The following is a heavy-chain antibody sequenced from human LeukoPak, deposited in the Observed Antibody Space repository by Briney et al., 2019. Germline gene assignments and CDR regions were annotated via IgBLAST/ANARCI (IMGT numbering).Heavy chain of an antibody. Sequence: GGSLRLSCAASGFTFSSYGMHWVRQAPGKGLEWVAFIRYDGSNKYYADSVKGRFTISRDNSKNTLYLQMNSLRAEDTAVYYCAKDWSYRGWAYYLDYWGQGTLLTVSS. CDR2: IRYDGSNK. V-gene: IGHV3-30*02. CDR3: AKDWSYRGWAYYLDY. CDR1: GFTFSSYG. J-gene: IGHJ4*02. D-gene: IGHD6-19*01.